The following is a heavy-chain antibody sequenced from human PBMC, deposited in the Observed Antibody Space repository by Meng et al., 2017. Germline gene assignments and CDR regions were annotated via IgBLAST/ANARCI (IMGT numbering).Heavy chain of an antibody. V-gene: IGHV1-2*02. CDR3: ARVGVGAPFDY. CDR1: GYTFIGHY. D-gene: IGHD3-16*01. J-gene: IGHJ4*02. Sequence: QVQLVQSGAEVKIPWVSVKVSCKVSGYTFIGHYLHWVLQAPGQGLEWMGWINPNSGGTSYAQKFQGRVTMTWDTSVSTAFMELTRLKSDDAALYYCARVGVGAPFDYWGQGTLVTVSS. CDR2: INPNSGGT.